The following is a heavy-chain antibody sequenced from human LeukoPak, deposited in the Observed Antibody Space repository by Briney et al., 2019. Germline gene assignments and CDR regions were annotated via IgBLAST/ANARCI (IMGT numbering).Heavy chain of an antibody. V-gene: IGHV4-59*01. CDR1: GGSISTYY. CDR3: AGAHSNSFYFDS. Sequence: SETLSLTCTVSGGSISTYYWSWIRQSPGKGLEWIGYIYSGSTNYNPSLKSRVTISVDASKNQCPLKLRSVTAADTAVYFCAGAHSNSFYFDSWGQGTLVSVSS. J-gene: IGHJ4*02. CDR2: IYSGST. D-gene: IGHD4-11*01.